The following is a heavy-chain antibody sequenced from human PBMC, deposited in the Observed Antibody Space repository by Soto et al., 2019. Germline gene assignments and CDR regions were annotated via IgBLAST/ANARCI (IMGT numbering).Heavy chain of an antibody. J-gene: IGHJ4*02. Sequence: HPGGSLRLSCAASGFTFSSYAMRWVRQAPGKGLEWVSAISGSGGSTYYADSVKGRFTVSRDTSKNTLYLQMNSLRAEDTAVYYCARRGSGSYYDYWGQGTLVTVSS. CDR2: ISGSGGST. V-gene: IGHV3-23*01. CDR1: GFTFSSYA. D-gene: IGHD1-26*01. CDR3: ARRGSGSYYDY.